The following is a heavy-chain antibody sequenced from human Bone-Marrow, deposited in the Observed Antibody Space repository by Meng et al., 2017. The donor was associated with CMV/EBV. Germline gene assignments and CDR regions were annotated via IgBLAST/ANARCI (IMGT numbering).Heavy chain of an antibody. Sequence: DSISSGGYYWSWIRQHPGKGLGWIGYIYYSGGTYYNPSLKSRVTISVDTSKNQFSLKLSSVTAADTAVYYCARGMNLDDSSGPWQHWGQGTLVTVSS. D-gene: IGHD3-22*01. CDR3: ARGMNLDDSSGPWQH. CDR1: DSISSGGYY. CDR2: IYYSGGT. J-gene: IGHJ4*02. V-gene: IGHV4-31*02.